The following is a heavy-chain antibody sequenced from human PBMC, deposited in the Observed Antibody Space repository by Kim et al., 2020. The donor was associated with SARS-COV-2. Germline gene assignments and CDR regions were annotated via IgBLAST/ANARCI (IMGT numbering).Heavy chain of an antibody. CDR3: ARGRPSRSGWNY. J-gene: IGHJ4*02. V-gene: IGHV4-34*01. D-gene: IGHD6-19*01. CDR1: GGSFSGYY. Sequence: SETLSLTCAVYGGSFSGYYWSWIRQPPGKGLEWIGEINHSGSTNYNPSLKSRVTISVDTSKNQFSLKLSSVTAADTAVYYCARGRPSRSGWNYWGQGTLVTVSS. CDR2: INHSGST.